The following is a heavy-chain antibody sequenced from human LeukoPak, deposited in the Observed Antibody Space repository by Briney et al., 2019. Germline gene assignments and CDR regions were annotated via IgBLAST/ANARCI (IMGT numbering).Heavy chain of an antibody. CDR1: GFTFSSYS. V-gene: IGHV3-21*01. J-gene: IGHJ5*02. Sequence: PGGSLRLSCAASGFTFSSYSMNWVRQAPGKGLEWVSSISSSSSCIYYADSVKGRFTISRDNAKNSLYLQMNSLRAEDTAVYYCARASYGGNSGRWFDPWGQGTLVTVSS. CDR3: ARASYGGNSGRWFDP. D-gene: IGHD4-23*01. CDR2: ISSSSSCI.